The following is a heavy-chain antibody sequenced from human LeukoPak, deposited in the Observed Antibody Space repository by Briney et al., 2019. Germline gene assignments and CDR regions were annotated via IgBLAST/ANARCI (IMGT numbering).Heavy chain of an antibody. CDR3: AKDPGDYGDYGY. CDR2: IRYDGSNK. J-gene: IGHJ4*02. V-gene: IGHV3-30*02. CDR1: GFTFSSYG. D-gene: IGHD4-17*01. Sequence: GGSLRLSCAASGFTFSSYGMHWVRQAPGKGLEWVAFIRYDGSNKYYADSVKGRFTISRDNSKNTLYLQVNSLRAEDTAVYYCAKDPGDYGDYGYWGQGTLVTVSS.